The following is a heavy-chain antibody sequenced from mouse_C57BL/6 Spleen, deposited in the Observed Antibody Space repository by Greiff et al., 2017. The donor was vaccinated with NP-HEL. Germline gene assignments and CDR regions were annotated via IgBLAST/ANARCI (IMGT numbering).Heavy chain of an antibody. V-gene: IGHV6-6*01. CDR2: IRNKANNHAT. Sequence: EVKVVESGGGLVQPGGSMKLSCAASGFTFSDAWMDWVRQSPEKGLEWVAEIRNKANNHATYYAESVKGRFTISRDDSNSSVYLQMNSLRAEDTGIYYCTYYDGYYSDYAMDYWGQGTSVTVSS. CDR3: TYYDGYYSDYAMDY. CDR1: GFTFSDAW. D-gene: IGHD2-3*01. J-gene: IGHJ4*01.